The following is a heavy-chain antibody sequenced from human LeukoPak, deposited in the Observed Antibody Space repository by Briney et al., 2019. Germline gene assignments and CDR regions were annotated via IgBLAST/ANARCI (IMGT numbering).Heavy chain of an antibody. CDR3: ARQLTAEDAFDI. Sequence: GESLKISCKSSGYSFTTYYINWVRQMPGKGLEWMGRIDPSDSYTSYSPSFQGHVTISADKSITTAYLQWSSLKASDTAMYYCARQLTAEDAFDIWGQGTLVTVSS. J-gene: IGHJ3*02. CDR2: IDPSDSYT. V-gene: IGHV5-10-1*01. D-gene: IGHD7-27*01. CDR1: GYSFTTYY.